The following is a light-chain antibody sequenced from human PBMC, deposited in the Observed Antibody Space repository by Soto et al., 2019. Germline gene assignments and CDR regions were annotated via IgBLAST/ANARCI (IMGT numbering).Light chain of an antibody. V-gene: IGLV3-27*01. CDR3: YSAADNNGVV. CDR1: VLAKKY. Sequence: SYELTQPSSVSVSPGQTARITCSGDVLAKKYARWFQQKPGQAPVLVIYKDSERPSGIPERFSGSSSGTTVTLTISGAQVEDEADYYCYSAADNNGVVFGGGTKVTVL. J-gene: IGLJ2*01. CDR2: KDS.